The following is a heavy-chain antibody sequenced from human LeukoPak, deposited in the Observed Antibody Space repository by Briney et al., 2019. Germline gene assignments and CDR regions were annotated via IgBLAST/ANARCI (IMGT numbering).Heavy chain of an antibody. J-gene: IGHJ4*02. D-gene: IGHD1-14*01. V-gene: IGHV3-74*03. CDR2: INTDGTNT. CDR3: ARDQTQAGPTTVDY. Sequence: GGSLRLSCVASGFTFSNSWMHWVRQAPGKGLLWVSRINTDGTNTKYADSVKGRFTISRDNAKNTLYLQVNTLRAEDTAVYYCARDQTQAGPTTVDYWGQGTLVTVSS. CDR1: GFTFSNSW.